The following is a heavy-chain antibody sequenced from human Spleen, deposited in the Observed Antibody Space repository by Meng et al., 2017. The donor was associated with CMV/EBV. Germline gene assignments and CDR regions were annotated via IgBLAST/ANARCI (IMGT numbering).Heavy chain of an antibody. CDR3: ARIKYTYVDY. CDR1: GGSVSGSTYH. CDR2: IYYNGST. V-gene: IGHV4-39*07. Sequence: SETLSLTCTVSGGSVSGSTYHWGWIRQPPGKGLEWIGSIYYNGSTYNNPSLKSRVTISINTSKNQFSLKLTSATAADTAVYYCARIKYTYVDYWGQGTPVTVSS. J-gene: IGHJ4*02. D-gene: IGHD2-2*02.